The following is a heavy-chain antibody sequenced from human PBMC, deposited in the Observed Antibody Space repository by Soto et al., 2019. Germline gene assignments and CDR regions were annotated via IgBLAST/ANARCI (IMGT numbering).Heavy chain of an antibody. CDR3: ARGVDAGVDY. Sequence: QVQLVQSGAEVKKPGASVKVSCKASGYTFSSYDINWVRQATGQGLEWMGWMSPNSGNTGYAQNFEARVTMTRDTSISTAYMELSSLTSEDTAMYYCARGVDAGVDYWGQGTLVTVSS. D-gene: IGHD1-26*01. CDR2: MSPNSGNT. V-gene: IGHV1-8*01. J-gene: IGHJ4*02. CDR1: GYTFSSYD.